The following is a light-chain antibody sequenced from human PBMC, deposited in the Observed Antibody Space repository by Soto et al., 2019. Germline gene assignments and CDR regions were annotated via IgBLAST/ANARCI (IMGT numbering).Light chain of an antibody. CDR2: AAS. CDR3: QQYYSYPRT. V-gene: IGKV1-8*01. J-gene: IGKJ1*01. Sequence: AIRMIQFPSLPSASKGDRVTITCRASQGISSYLAWYQQKPGKAPKLLIYAASTLQSGVPSRFSGSGSGTDFTLTISCLQSEDFATYYCQQYYSYPRTFGQGTKVDIK. CDR1: QGISSY.